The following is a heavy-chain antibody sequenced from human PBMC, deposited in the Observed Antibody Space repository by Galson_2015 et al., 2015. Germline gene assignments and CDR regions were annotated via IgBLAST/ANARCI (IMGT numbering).Heavy chain of an antibody. D-gene: IGHD3-10*01. CDR1: GFTFSNAW. Sequence: LRLSCAASGFTFSNAWMSWVRQAPGKGLEWVGRIKSKTDGGTTDYAAPVKGRFTISRDDSKNTQYLQMNSLRAEDTAVYYCAKGFFSDYWGQGTLVTVSS. CDR3: AKGFFSDY. CDR2: IKSKTDGGTT. V-gene: IGHV3-15*01. J-gene: IGHJ4*02.